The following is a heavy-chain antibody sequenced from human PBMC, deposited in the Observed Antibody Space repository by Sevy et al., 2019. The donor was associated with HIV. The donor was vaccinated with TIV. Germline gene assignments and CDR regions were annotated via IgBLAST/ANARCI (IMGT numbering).Heavy chain of an antibody. D-gene: IGHD1-1*01. CDR1: GFTFGDYA. CDR2: FKSKAYVGTL. V-gene: IGHV3-49*04. CDR3: TGWKGAQSIFDY. J-gene: IGHJ4*02. Sequence: GGSLRLSCTTSGFTFGDYAMNWVRQAPGKGLEWVAFFKSKAYVGTLDHAASVKDRFIISREDSKSIVYLQMNDLKTEDSGVYYCTGWKGAQSIFDYWGQGALVTVSS.